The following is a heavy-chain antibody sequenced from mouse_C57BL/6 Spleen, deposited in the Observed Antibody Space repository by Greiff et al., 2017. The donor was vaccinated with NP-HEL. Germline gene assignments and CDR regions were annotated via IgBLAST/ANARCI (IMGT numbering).Heavy chain of an antibody. CDR2: IYLYNGVS. V-gene: IGHV1-31*01. CDR3: AKPTTVVYWYFDV. J-gene: IGHJ1*03. D-gene: IGHD1-1*01. CDR1: GYSFTGYY. Sequence: VQLQQSGPELVKPGASVKISCKASGYSFTGYYMHWVKQSHGNILDWIGYIYLYNGVSSYNQKFKGKATLTVDKSSSTAYMERRSLTSEDAAVYYCAKPTTVVYWYFDVWGTGTTVTVSS.